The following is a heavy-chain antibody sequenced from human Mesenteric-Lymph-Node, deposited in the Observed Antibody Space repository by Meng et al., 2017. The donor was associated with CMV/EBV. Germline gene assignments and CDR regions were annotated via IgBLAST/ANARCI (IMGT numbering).Heavy chain of an antibody. Sequence: SVKVSCKASGGTFNSYTINWVRQAPGQGLEWMGGVIPVLGIANYAQKFKGRVTITADKSTSTASMDLSSLTSDDTAVYYCARDQIILTGYYGIDGMDVWGQGTTVTVSS. CDR1: GGTFNSYT. J-gene: IGHJ6*02. CDR2: VIPVLGIA. D-gene: IGHD3-9*01. V-gene: IGHV1-69*10. CDR3: ARDQIILTGYYGIDGMDV.